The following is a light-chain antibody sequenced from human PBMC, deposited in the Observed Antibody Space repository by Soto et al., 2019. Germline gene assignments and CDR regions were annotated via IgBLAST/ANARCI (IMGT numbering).Light chain of an antibody. CDR1: SSDVGGYNY. V-gene: IGLV2-14*01. CDR2: EVN. Sequence: QSALTQPASVSGFPGQSITISCTGTSSDVGGYNYVSWYQQHPGKAPKLMIYEVNNRPSGVSNRFSGSKSVNTASLTISGLQAEDEADYYCSSYTSSITPVIFGGGTKVTVL. J-gene: IGLJ2*01. CDR3: SSYTSSITPVI.